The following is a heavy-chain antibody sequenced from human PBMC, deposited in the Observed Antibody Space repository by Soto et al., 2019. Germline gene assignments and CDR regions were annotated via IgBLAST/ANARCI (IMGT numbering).Heavy chain of an antibody. CDR3: ATDSAIFGVAPLYYFDY. V-gene: IGHV1-24*01. J-gene: IGHJ4*02. CDR1: GYTLTELS. Sequence: ASVKVSCKVSGYTLTELSMHWVRQAPGKGLEWMGGFDPEDGETIYAQKFQGRVTMTEDTSTDTAYMELSSLRSEDTAVYYCATDSAIFGVAPLYYFDYWGQGTLVTVSS. D-gene: IGHD3-3*01. CDR2: FDPEDGET.